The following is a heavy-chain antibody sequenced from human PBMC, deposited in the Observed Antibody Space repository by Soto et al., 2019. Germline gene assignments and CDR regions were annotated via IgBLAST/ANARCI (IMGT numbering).Heavy chain of an antibody. D-gene: IGHD3-9*01. J-gene: IGHJ4*02. CDR3: ARDSGGTYYDILTGYYPFDY. CDR2: ISAYNGNT. CDR1: GYSFTSYG. V-gene: IGHV1-18*01. Sequence: GASVKVSCKASGYSFTSYGISWVRQAPGQGLEWMGWISAYNGNTNYAQKLQGRVTMTTDTSTSTAYMELRSLRSDDTAVYYCARDSGGTYYDILTGYYPFDYWGQGTLVTVSS.